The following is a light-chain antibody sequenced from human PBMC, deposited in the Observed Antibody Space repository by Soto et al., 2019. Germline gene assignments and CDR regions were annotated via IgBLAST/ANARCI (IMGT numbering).Light chain of an antibody. CDR3: QQRHMWPIT. V-gene: IGKV3D-20*02. J-gene: IGKJ5*01. CDR2: GAS. Sequence: EIVLTQSPGTLSLSPGERATLSCRASQSFTSNYLAWYQQKPGQAPRLLIYGASSRATGIPDRFSGSGSGTDFTLTISSLEPEDSAVYYCQQRHMWPITFGQGTRLEIK. CDR1: QSFTSNY.